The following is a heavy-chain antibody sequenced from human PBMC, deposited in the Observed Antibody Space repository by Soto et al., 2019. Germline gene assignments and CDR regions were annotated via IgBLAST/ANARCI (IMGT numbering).Heavy chain of an antibody. D-gene: IGHD6-19*01. V-gene: IGHV4-30-2*01. CDR2: IYQIGVT. J-gene: IGHJ5*02. CDR3: AGMPYTSGLRFDP. Sequence: PSETLSLTCNMSGDSYSISTFSWSWIRHPPGKALQWIGFIYQIGVTSYNPSLASRVSISLDRSNNQCSLKLKSVTAADTAVYFCAGMPYTSGLRFDPWGQGTMVTV. CDR1: GDSYSISTFS.